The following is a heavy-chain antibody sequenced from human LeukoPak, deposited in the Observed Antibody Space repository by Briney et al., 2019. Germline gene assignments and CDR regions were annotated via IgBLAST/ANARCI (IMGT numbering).Heavy chain of an antibody. CDR2: ISGSGGST. V-gene: IGHV3-23*01. CDR1: GFTFSSYA. J-gene: IGHJ6*02. CDR3: AKESIAAAGTYYYYYGMDV. Sequence: PGGSLRLSCAASGFTFSSYAMSWVRQAPGKGLEWVSAISGSGGSTYYADSVKGRFTISRDNSKNKLYLQMNSLRAEDTAVYYCAKESIAAAGTYYYYYGMDVWGQGTTVTVSS. D-gene: IGHD6-13*01.